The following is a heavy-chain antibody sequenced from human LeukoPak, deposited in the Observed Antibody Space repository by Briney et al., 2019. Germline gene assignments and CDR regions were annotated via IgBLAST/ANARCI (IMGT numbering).Heavy chain of an antibody. D-gene: IGHD2-21*02. J-gene: IGHJ5*02. CDR3: ASAYCGGDCYSGGNWFDP. Sequence: VASVKVSCKASGGTFSSYAISWVRQAPGQGLEWMGGIIPIFGTAHYAQKFQGRVTITTDESTSTAYMELSSLRSEDTAVYYCASAYCGGDCYSGGNWFDPWGQGTLVTVSS. CDR1: GGTFSSYA. V-gene: IGHV1-69*05. CDR2: IIPIFGTA.